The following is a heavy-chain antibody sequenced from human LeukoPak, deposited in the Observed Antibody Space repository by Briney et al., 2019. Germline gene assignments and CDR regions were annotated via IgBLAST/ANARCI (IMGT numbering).Heavy chain of an antibody. Sequence: SETLSLTCTVSGGSIRSSYYYWGWIRQPPGKGLEWIGSIYDSGSSYYNPSLKSRVTISVDTSKNQFSLKLNSVTAADTAVYYCARGPVGATKDQRTYYYGMDVWGQGTTVTVSS. D-gene: IGHD1-26*01. CDR1: GGSIRSSYYY. V-gene: IGHV4-39*01. J-gene: IGHJ6*02. CDR2: IYDSGSS. CDR3: ARGPVGATKDQRTYYYGMDV.